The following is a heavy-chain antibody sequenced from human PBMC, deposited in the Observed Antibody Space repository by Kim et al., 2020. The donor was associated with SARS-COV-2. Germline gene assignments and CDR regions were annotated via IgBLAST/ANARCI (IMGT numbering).Heavy chain of an antibody. V-gene: IGHV4-39*01. CDR2: T. J-gene: IGHJ4*02. D-gene: IGHD4-17*01. Sequence: TSYNPSLKSRVTISVDTSKNQFSLKLSSVTAADTAVYYCARGRYGDYVGYWGQGTLVTVSS. CDR3: ARGRYGDYVGY.